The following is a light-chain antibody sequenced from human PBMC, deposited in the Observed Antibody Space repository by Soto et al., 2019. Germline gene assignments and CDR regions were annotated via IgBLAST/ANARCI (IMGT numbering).Light chain of an antibody. V-gene: IGKV1-5*01. CDR3: QQYKSYKT. J-gene: IGKJ1*01. CDR2: DAS. Sequence: DIPMTQSPSTLSASVGDRVTITCRASQTISSGLAWYQQKPGKAPKVLIYDASTLESGVPSRFSGSGSGTEFTLTISSLQPDDFATYSGQQYKSYKTFGQGTKVEIK. CDR1: QTISSG.